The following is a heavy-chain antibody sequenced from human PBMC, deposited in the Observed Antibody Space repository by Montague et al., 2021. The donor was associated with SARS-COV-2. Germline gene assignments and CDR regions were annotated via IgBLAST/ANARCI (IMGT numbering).Heavy chain of an antibody. CDR1: GFTFSNYD. CDR2: ISTSAYTT. CDR3: TRDYRSIVGDGLDV. Sequence: SLRLSCAASGFTFSNYDMNWVRQAPGKGPEWISYISTSAYTTSYAGSVKGRFTISRDNGKNSLYLQMSSLRVEDTAVYYCTRDYRSIVGDGLDVWGQGTTVTVSS. J-gene: IGHJ3*01. D-gene: IGHD3-16*02. V-gene: IGHV3-48*03.